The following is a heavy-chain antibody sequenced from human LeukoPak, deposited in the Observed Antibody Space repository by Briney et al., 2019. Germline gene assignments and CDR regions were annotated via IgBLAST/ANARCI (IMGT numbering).Heavy chain of an antibody. CDR2: IVPSDGST. Sequence: GASVKVSCKASGYSFTRYSIYWVRHAPGQGLEWMGIIVPSDGSTSYAQKFQGRVTMTRDTSMSTAYMELSSLRAEDKAVYYCARGKVVTMVRGVIITYFDYWGQGTLVTVSS. J-gene: IGHJ4*02. V-gene: IGHV1-46*01. D-gene: IGHD3-10*01. CDR3: ARGKVVTMVRGVIITYFDY. CDR1: GYSFTRYS.